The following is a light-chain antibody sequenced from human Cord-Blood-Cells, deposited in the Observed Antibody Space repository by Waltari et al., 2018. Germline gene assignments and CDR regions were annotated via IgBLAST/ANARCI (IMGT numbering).Light chain of an antibody. Sequence: YVLTQPPSVSVAPGKTARITCGGNNLGRKSVHWYQQKPGQAPVLVIYYDSDRPSGIHERFSGSNSRNTATLTISRVEAGDEADYYCQVWDSSSDHVVFGGGTKLTVL. V-gene: IGLV3-21*04. CDR1: NLGRKS. J-gene: IGLJ2*01. CDR3: QVWDSSSDHVV. CDR2: YDS.